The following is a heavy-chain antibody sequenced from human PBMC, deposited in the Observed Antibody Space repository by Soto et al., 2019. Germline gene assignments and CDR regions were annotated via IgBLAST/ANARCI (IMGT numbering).Heavy chain of an antibody. CDR2: ISAYNGNT. D-gene: IGHD3-10*01. CDR1: GYTFTSYG. Sequence: QVQLVQSGAEVKKPGASVKVSCKASGYTFTSYGISWVRQAPGQGLEWMGWISAYNGNTNYAQKLQGRVTMTTDTSTSTDYIELRSLRSDDAAVYYCARDPGFYYGSGGGVGLGYWGQGTLVTVSS. J-gene: IGHJ4*02. V-gene: IGHV1-18*04. CDR3: ARDPGFYYGSGGGVGLGY.